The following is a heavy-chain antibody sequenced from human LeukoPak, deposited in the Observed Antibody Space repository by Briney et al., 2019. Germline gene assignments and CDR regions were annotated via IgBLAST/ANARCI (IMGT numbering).Heavy chain of an antibody. D-gene: IGHD3-22*01. Sequence: SVKVSCKASGGTFSSYAISWVRQAPGQGLEWMGGIIPIFGTANYAQKVQGRVTITADESTSTAYMELSMLRSEDTAVYYCARDPDYYDSSGFNWFDPWGQGTLVTVSS. CDR3: ARDPDYYDSSGFNWFDP. CDR2: IIPIFGTA. CDR1: GGTFSSYA. V-gene: IGHV1-69*01. J-gene: IGHJ5*02.